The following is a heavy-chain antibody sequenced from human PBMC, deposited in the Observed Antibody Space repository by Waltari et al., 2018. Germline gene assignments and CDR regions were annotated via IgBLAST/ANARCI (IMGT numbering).Heavy chain of an antibody. CDR3: VRLGGDSSGWPFDY. Sequence: QLQLQESGPGLVKPSETLSLTCTVSGGSISSSSYYWGWIRQPPGKGLEWIGSIYYSGSTYYNPSLKSRVTISVDTSKNQFSLKLSSVTAADTAVYYCVRLGGDSSGWPFDYWGQGTLVTVSS. CDR1: GGSISSSSYY. V-gene: IGHV4-39*01. J-gene: IGHJ4*02. D-gene: IGHD6-19*01. CDR2: IYYSGST.